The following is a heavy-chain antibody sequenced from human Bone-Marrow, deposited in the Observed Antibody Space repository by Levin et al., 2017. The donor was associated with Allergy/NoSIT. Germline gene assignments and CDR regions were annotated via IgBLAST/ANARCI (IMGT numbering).Heavy chain of an antibody. Sequence: GESLKISCKGSGSSFTSYWISWVRQMPGKGLEWMGRIDPSDSYTNYSPSFQGHVTISADKSISTAHLQWSSLKASDTAMYYCARLPELGHYYYYMDVWGKGTTVTVS. D-gene: IGHD3-16*01. CDR3: ARLPELGHYYYYMDV. J-gene: IGHJ6*03. CDR2: IDPSDSYT. V-gene: IGHV5-10-1*01. CDR1: GSSFTSYW.